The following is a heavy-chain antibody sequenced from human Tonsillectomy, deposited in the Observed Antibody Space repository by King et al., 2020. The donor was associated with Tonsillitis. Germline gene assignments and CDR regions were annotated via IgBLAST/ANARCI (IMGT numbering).Heavy chain of an antibody. D-gene: IGHD3-10*01. J-gene: IGHJ5*02. CDR3: AREGYYGSGSRNWFDP. Sequence: QLVQSGAEVKKPGSSVKVSCKASGGTFSSYGINWVRQAPGQGLEWMGGIIPIFGTPNYAQKFQGRVTITADEFTSTAYMEMSSLRSDDTAGYYCAREGYYGSGSRNWFDPWGQGTLVSVSS. V-gene: IGHV1-69*01. CDR2: IIPIFGTP. CDR1: GGTFSSYG.